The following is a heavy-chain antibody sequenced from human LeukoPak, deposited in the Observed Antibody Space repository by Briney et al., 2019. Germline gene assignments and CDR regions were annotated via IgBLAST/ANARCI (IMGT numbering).Heavy chain of an antibody. Sequence: GGSLRLSCAASGFTFSSYGMHWVRQAPGKGLEWGAVISYDGSNKYYADSVKGRFTISRDNSKNPLYLQMNSLRAEDTAVYYCAKSYFDYWGQGTLVTVSS. CDR3: AKSYFDY. CDR2: ISYDGSNK. CDR1: GFTFSSYG. J-gene: IGHJ4*02. V-gene: IGHV3-33*06.